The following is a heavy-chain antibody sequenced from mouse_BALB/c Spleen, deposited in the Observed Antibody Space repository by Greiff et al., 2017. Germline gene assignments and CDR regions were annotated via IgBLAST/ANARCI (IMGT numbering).Heavy chain of an antibody. D-gene: IGHD3-1*01. CDR1: GYTFTSYW. J-gene: IGHJ2*01. V-gene: IGHV1-7*01. CDR2: INPSTGYT. Sequence: VKLMESGAELAKPGASVKMSCKASGYTFTSYWMHWVKQRPGQGLEWIGYINPSTGYTEYNQKFKDKATLTADKSSSTAYMQLSSLTSEDSAVYYCASEQLGLDYFDYWGQGTTLTVSS. CDR3: ASEQLGLDYFDY.